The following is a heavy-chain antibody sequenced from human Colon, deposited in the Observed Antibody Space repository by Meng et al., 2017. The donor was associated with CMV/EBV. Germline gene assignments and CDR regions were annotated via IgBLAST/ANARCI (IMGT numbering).Heavy chain of an antibody. Sequence: GESLKISCSASGFTFNTFGMSWVRQAPGKGLEWVASISPSGGPNYADSVKGRFTISRDISTNTTFLLLSNLRAEDTAIYYCAKALGFLGWGSSHDPFDIWGQGTMVTVSS. D-gene: IGHD1-26*01. CDR1: GFTFNTFG. V-gene: IGHV3-23*01. J-gene: IGHJ3*02. CDR2: ISPSGGP. CDR3: AKALGFLGWGSSHDPFDI.